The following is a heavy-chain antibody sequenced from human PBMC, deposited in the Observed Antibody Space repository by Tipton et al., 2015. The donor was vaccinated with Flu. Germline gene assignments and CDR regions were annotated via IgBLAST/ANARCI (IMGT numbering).Heavy chain of an antibody. J-gene: IGHJ4*02. D-gene: IGHD1/OR15-1a*01. CDR2: IYYTGST. CDR1: GDSISTTIYY. Sequence: TLSLTCTVSGDSISTTIYYWGWVRQPPGKGLEWLGHIYYTGSTNYSPSLKSRVTISLDTSENQLSLKLNSMTAADTAVYYCARVNRGFFDYWGQGTLVTVSS. V-gene: IGHV4-61*05. CDR3: ARVNRGFFDY.